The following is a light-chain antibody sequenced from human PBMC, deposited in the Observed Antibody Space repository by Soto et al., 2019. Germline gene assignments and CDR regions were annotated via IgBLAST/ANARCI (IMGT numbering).Light chain of an antibody. Sequence: QSALTQPRSVSGSPGQSVTISCNETSSDVGGYNYVSWYQQHPGKAPKLMIYDVSKRPSGVPDRFSGSKSGNTASLTISGLEAEDEADYYCCSYAGSYYVFGTGTKVTVL. J-gene: IGLJ1*01. V-gene: IGLV2-11*01. CDR2: DVS. CDR3: CSYAGSYYV. CDR1: SSDVGGYNY.